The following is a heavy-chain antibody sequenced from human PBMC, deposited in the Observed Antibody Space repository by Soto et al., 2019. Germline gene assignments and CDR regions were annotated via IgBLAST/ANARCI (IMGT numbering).Heavy chain of an antibody. CDR2: IYSGGST. CDR1: GFTVSSNY. V-gene: IGHV3-53*01. CDR3: ARSGPRQQLVSYDAFDI. Sequence: GGSLRLSCAASGFTVSSNYMSWVRQAPGKGLEWVSVIYSGGSTYYADSVKGRFTISRDNSKNTLYLQMNSLRAEDTAVYYCARSGPRQQLVSYDAFDIWGKGTTVTVSS. D-gene: IGHD6-6*01. J-gene: IGHJ6*04.